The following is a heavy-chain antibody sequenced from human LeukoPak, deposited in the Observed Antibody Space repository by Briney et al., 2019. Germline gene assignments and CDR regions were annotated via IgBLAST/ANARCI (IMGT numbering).Heavy chain of an antibody. D-gene: IGHD1-26*01. CDR1: GGSFSGYY. CDR2: INHSGST. V-gene: IGHV4-34*01. Sequence: PSETLSLTCAVYGGSFSGYYWSWIRQPPGKGLGWIGEINHSGSTNYNPSLKSRVTISVDTSKNQFSLKLSSVTAADTAVYYCARDDSGSYHQLGVWGQGTTVTVSS. J-gene: IGHJ6*02. CDR3: ARDDSGSYHQLGV.